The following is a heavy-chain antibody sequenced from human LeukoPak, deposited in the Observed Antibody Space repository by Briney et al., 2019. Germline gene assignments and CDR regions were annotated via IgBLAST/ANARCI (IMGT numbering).Heavy chain of an antibody. CDR3: ARDLQSYQLQPYYYYGMDV. CDR1: GFTFTNYW. D-gene: IGHD2-2*01. Sequence: PGGSLRLSCSASGFTFTNYWMTWVRQAPGKGLEWVANIKQDGSEKYYVDSVKGRFTISRDNAKNSLYLQMNSLRAEDTAVYYCARDLQSYQLQPYYYYGMDVWGQGTTVTVSS. J-gene: IGHJ6*02. CDR2: IKQDGSEK. V-gene: IGHV3-7*01.